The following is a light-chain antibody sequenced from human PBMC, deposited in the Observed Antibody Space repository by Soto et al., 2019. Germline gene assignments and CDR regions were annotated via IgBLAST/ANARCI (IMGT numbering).Light chain of an antibody. CDR2: NVS. CDR1: SSDFGGYNS. Sequence: QSALTQPASVSGSPGQSITISCTGTSSDFGGYNSVSWYQHHPGKAPKLMIYNVSNRPSGVSSRFSGSKSGNTASLTISGLQDEDEADYYCSSYTTSSTYVFATGTKLTVL. V-gene: IGLV2-14*03. J-gene: IGLJ1*01. CDR3: SSYTTSSTYV.